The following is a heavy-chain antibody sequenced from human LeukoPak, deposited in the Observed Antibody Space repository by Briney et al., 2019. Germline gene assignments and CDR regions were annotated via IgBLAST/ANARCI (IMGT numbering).Heavy chain of an antibody. Sequence: SETLSLTCTVSGGSINYYYWTWIRQPPGKGLEWIGYIYYSRSSGSTNYNPSLKSRVTMSVDTSKNQLSLKLSSVTAADSAVYYCARSGAGSPSYGMDVWGQGITVTVSS. CDR2: IYYSRSSGST. CDR3: ARSGAGSPSYGMDV. CDR1: GGSINYYY. D-gene: IGHD1-26*01. V-gene: IGHV4-59*01. J-gene: IGHJ6*02.